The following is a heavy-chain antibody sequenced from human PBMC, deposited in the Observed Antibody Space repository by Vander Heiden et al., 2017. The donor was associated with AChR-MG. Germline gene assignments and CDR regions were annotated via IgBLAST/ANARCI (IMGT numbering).Heavy chain of an antibody. V-gene: IGHV1-69*01. CDR2: IMRILCTA. J-gene: IGHJ5*02. Sequence: QVHLVQSGADVQKPGSTVMVSRKASAATLLSYATTWVRKAPGQGLEWRGGIMRILCTANYGRKFGGTHKITANETTSRDNMERSSQRSEDTAVYYCARAVTDYDFWSGSNAARDNWFDHWGQGTLVTVSS. CDR3: ARAVTDYDFWSGSNAARDNWFDH. D-gene: IGHD3-3*01. CDR1: AATLLSYA.